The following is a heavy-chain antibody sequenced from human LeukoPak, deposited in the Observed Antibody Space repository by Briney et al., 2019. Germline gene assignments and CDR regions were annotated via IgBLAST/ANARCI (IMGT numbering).Heavy chain of an antibody. CDR3: AKGEMATIGPAFDI. V-gene: IGHV3-30*18. J-gene: IGHJ3*02. CDR2: ISYDGSNK. D-gene: IGHD5-24*01. Sequence: PGGSLRLSCAASGFTFSSYGMHWVRQAPGKGLEWVAVISYDGSNKYYADSVKGRFTISRDNSKNTLYLQMNSLRAEDTAVYYCAKGEMATIGPAFDIWGQGTMVTVSS. CDR1: GFTFSSYG.